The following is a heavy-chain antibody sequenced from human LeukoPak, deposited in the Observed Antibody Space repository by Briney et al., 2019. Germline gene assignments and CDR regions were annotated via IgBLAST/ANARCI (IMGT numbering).Heavy chain of an antibody. CDR1: GGSISSYY. CDR3: ERGKHLDY. J-gene: IGHJ4*02. Sequence: SETLCLTCTVSGGSISSYYWSWVRQPPGKGLEWIGYIYYSGSTNYNPSLKSRVTISVDTSKNQFSLKLSSVTAADTAVYYCERGKHLDYWGQGTLVTVSS. V-gene: IGHV4-59*01. CDR2: IYYSGST. D-gene: IGHD2-21*01.